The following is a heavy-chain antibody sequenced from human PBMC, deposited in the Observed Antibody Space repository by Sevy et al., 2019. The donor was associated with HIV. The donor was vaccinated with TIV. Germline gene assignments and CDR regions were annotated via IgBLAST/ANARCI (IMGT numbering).Heavy chain of an antibody. CDR1: GFTFSDYY. V-gene: IGHV3-11*01. Sequence: GGSLRLSCAASGFTFSDYYMSWIRQAPGKGLEWVSYISRSGSTINYADSVKGRFTISRDNAKNSLYLQVNSLRAEDSAVYYCARENTMVEEPGWFDPWGQGTLVTVSS. CDR2: ISRSGSTI. J-gene: IGHJ5*02. D-gene: IGHD3-10*01. CDR3: ARENTMVEEPGWFDP.